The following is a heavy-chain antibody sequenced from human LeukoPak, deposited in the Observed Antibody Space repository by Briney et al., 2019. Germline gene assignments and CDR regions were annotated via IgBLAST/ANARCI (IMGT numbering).Heavy chain of an antibody. J-gene: IGHJ6*02. Sequence: PGGSLRLSCAASGFTFSDYYMSWIRQAPGKGLGWVSYISSSGSTIYYADSVKGRFTISRDNAKNSLYLQMNSLRAEDTAVYYCARDSVVVVAATYYYYGMDVWGQGTTVTVSS. CDR1: GFTFSDYY. CDR3: ARDSVVVVAATYYYYGMDV. CDR2: ISSSGSTI. V-gene: IGHV3-11*01. D-gene: IGHD2-15*01.